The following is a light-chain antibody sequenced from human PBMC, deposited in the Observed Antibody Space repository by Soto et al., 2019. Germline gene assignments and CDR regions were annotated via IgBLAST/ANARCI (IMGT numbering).Light chain of an antibody. CDR1: QYINTR. V-gene: IGKV3D-20*01. CDR3: QQNDSSPSWT. Sequence: EIVLTQSPATLSSFPGDRVTLSCGASQYINTRLAWYQHRPGQAPRLLIYQTSSRATGISDRFRGSGSGTDFTLTISRLEPEDFAVYYCQQNDSSPSWTFGQGTKVESK. J-gene: IGKJ1*01. CDR2: QTS.